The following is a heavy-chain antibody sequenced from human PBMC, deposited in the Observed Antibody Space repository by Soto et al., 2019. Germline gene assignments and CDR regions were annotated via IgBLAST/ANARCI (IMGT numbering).Heavy chain of an antibody. Sequence: LHLQESGPGLVKPSETLSLTCTVSGGSISSSSYYWGWIRQPPGKGLEWIGNVYYGGSTYYNPSLKSRVTISVETSKSQFSLKLSSVTAADTAVYYCAGGDYYHSSGYYFYYYTMDVWGQGTTVTVSS. CDR2: VYYGGST. J-gene: IGHJ6*02. V-gene: IGHV4-39*01. CDR1: GGSISSSSYY. CDR3: AGGDYYHSSGYYFYYYTMDV. D-gene: IGHD3-22*01.